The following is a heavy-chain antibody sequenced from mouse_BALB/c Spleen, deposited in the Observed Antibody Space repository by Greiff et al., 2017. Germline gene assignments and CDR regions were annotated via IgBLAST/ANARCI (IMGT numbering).Heavy chain of an antibody. CDR3: ARCEGVGYYVGDY. CDR1: GYTFTSYW. CDR2: INPSTGYT. Sequence: QVQLKESGAELAKPGASVKMSCKASGYTFTSYWMHWVKQRPGQGLEWIGYINPSTGYTEYNQKFKDKATLTADKSSSTAYMQLSSLTSEDSAVYYCARCEGVGYYVGDYWGQGTSVTVSS. V-gene: IGHV1-7*01. J-gene: IGHJ4*01. D-gene: IGHD2-3*01.